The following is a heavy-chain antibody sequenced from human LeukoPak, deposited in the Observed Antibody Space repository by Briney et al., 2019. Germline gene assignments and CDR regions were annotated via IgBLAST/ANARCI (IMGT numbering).Heavy chain of an antibody. D-gene: IGHD1-7*01. J-gene: IGHJ4*02. CDR3: ARAQLRNFDY. Sequence: KPSETLSLTCTVSGGSISSYYWSWIRQPPGKGLEWIGYIYYSGSTNYNPSLKSRVTISVDTSKNQFSLKLSSVTAADTAVYYCARAQLRNFDYWGQGTLVTVSS. V-gene: IGHV4-59*01. CDR2: IYYSGST. CDR1: GGSISSYY.